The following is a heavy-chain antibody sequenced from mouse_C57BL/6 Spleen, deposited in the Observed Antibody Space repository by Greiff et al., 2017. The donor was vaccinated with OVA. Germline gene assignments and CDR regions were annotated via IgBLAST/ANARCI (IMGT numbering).Heavy chain of an antibody. CDR2: IYPRSGNT. V-gene: IGHV1-81*01. D-gene: IGHD2-1*01. CDR3: ARRPSWGNYPYFDY. Sequence: VKLMESGAELARPGASVKLSCKASGYTFTSYGISWVKQRTGQGLEWIGEIYPRSGNTYYNEKFKGKATLTADKSSSTAYMELRSLTSEDSAVYFCARRPSWGNYPYFDYWGQGTTLTVSS. J-gene: IGHJ2*01. CDR1: GYTFTSYG.